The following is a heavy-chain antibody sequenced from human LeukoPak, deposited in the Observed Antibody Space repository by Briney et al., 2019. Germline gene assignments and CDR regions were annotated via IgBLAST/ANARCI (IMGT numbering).Heavy chain of an antibody. V-gene: IGHV3-48*01. CDR2: IISSTIFI. J-gene: IGHJ4*02. Sequence: SGGSLRLSCAASGFTFSSYSMNWVRQAPGKGLEWVSFIISSTIFIYYADSVKVRFTISRDNAQTSLNLQMNSLRGEDIAGDYRGEDHSIMKVTDYGGQGKRVTVTA. CDR3: GEDHSIMKVTDY. CDR1: GFTFSSYS. D-gene: IGHD1-14*01.